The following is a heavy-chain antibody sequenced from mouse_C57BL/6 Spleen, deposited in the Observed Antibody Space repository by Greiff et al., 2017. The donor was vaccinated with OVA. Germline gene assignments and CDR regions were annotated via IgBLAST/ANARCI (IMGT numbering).Heavy chain of an antibody. CDR2: IYPGSGST. Sequence: QVQLQQPGAELVKPGASVKMSCKASGYTFTSYWITWVKQRPGQGLEWIGDIYPGSGSTNYNEKFKSKATLTVDTSSSTAYMQLSSLTSEDSAVYYCARTSYYSNYGGFAYWGQGTLVTVSA. CDR1: GYTFTSYW. V-gene: IGHV1-55*01. CDR3: ARTSYYSNYGGFAY. D-gene: IGHD2-5*01. J-gene: IGHJ3*01.